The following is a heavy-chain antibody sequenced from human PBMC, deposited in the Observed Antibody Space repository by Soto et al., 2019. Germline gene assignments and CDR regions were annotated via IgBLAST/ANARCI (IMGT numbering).Heavy chain of an antibody. D-gene: IGHD6-19*01. CDR2: ISDRGDNR. Sequence: GSLRLSCAASGFTFRSYAMSWARQAPGKGLEWVSGISDRGDNRYYADTVKGRFTISRDNSKNTLYLQMNSLRAEDTAVYFCAKTTDGWFSAFEIWGQGTVVTVSS. J-gene: IGHJ3*02. V-gene: IGHV3-23*01. CDR3: AKTTDGWFSAFEI. CDR1: GFTFRSYA.